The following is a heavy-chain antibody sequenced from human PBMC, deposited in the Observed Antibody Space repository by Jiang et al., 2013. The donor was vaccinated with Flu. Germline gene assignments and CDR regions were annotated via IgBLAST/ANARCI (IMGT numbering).Heavy chain of an antibody. CDR3: ARGNCGGGYCYESLDP. J-gene: IGHJ5*02. CDR1: GFTFTSYS. Sequence: GAEVKKPGASVKVSCKASGFTFTSYSFHWVRQAPGQRLEWIGWINAGNGNTEYSRKFQGRVTITRDTSASTAYMEVRSLRSEDTAMYFCARGNCGGGYCYESLDPWGQGIPVTVSS. D-gene: IGHD2-15*01. CDR2: INAGNGNT. V-gene: IGHV1-3*01.